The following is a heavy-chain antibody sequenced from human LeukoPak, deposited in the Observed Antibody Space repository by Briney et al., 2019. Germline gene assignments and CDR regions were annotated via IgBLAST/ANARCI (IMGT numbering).Heavy chain of an antibody. D-gene: IGHD5-18*01. J-gene: IGHJ4*02. Sequence: PSETLSLTCTVSGGSISSSSYYWGWIRQPPGKGLEWIGSIYYSGSTYYNPSPKSRVTISVDTSKNQFSLKLSSVTAADTAVYYCARGGYSYGYSGLSDYWGQGTLVTVSS. V-gene: IGHV4-39*07. CDR1: GGSISSSSYY. CDR2: IYYSGST. CDR3: ARGGYSYGYSGLSDY.